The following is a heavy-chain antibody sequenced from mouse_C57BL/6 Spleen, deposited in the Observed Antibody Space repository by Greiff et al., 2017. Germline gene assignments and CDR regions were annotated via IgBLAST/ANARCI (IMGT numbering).Heavy chain of an antibody. CDR2: IDPSDSYT. Sequence: VKLQQPGAELVRPGTSVKLSCKASGYTFTSYWMHWVKQRPGQGLEWIGVIDPSDSYTNYNQKFKGKATLTVDTSSSTAYMQLSSLTSEDSAVYYCARKLGGYFDYWGQGTTLTVSS. D-gene: IGHD4-1*01. CDR1: GYTFTSYW. CDR3: ARKLGGYFDY. J-gene: IGHJ2*01. V-gene: IGHV1-59*01.